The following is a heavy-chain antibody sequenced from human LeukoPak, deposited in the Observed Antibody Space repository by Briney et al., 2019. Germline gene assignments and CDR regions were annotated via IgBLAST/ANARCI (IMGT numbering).Heavy chain of an antibody. CDR1: GNTLTELS. V-gene: IGHV1-24*01. CDR3: TTGRRYQLYDY. Sequence: GASVKVSCKVFGNTLTELSMHWVRQAPGKGLESMGGFAPEDGEAIYAQQFQGRLTMTEDTSTDTAYMELSSLTSEDTDVYYCTTGRRYQLYDYWGQGTLVTVSS. CDR2: FAPEDGEA. J-gene: IGHJ4*02. D-gene: IGHD1-1*01.